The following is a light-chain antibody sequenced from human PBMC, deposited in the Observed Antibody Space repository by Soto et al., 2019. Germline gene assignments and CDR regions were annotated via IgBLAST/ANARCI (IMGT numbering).Light chain of an antibody. V-gene: IGKV1-39*01. CDR3: HQSYRTPWT. CDR2: AAS. CDR1: HSISTY. J-gene: IGKJ1*01. Sequence: DMQFSESRWFLSSCVGDGVSISVGAVHSISTYLNWYQQQPGKAPKLLIYAASSLQSGAPSRFSGSGSGKDFPLTISSLQPEDFATFYCHQSYRTPWTFGQGTKVDIK.